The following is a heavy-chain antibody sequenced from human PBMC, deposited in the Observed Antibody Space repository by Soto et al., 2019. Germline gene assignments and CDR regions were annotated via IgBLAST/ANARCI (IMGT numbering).Heavy chain of an antibody. CDR1: GGTFSSYA. CDR3: ARSHGSSTSFGYYYYYFYGRDV. CDR2: IIPISGTA. D-gene: IGHD2-2*01. V-gene: IGHV1-69*06. Sequence: QVQLVQSGVEVKKPGSSVKVSCKASGGTFSSYAISWVRQAPGQGLEWMGGIIPISGTANYAQKFQGRVTITADKSTSTFSLELSSVRAEDTAVYFCARSHGSSTSFGYYYYYFYGRDVWSHGATSTSSS. J-gene: IGHJ6*02.